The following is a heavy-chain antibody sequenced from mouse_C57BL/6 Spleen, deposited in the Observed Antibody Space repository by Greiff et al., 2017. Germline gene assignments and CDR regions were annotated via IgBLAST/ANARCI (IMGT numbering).Heavy chain of an antibody. V-gene: IGHV1-64*01. D-gene: IGHD2-4*01. CDR3: SRSYYDYRFYYAMDY. Sequence: QVQLQQPGAELVKPGASVKLSCKASGYTFTSYWMHWVKQRPGQGLEWIGMIHPNSGSTNYNEKFKNKATLTVDKSSSTAYMQLSSLTSEDSAVYYCSRSYYDYRFYYAMDYWGQGTSVTVSS. CDR2: IHPNSGST. J-gene: IGHJ4*01. CDR1: GYTFTSYW.